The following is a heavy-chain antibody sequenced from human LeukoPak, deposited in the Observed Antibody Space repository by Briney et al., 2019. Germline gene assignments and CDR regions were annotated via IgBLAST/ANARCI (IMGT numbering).Heavy chain of an antibody. V-gene: IGHV3-7*03. J-gene: IGHJ5*02. CDR3: AKNLMGA. D-gene: IGHD1-26*01. CDR2: IKQDGSEK. CDR1: GFTFSSYG. Sequence: GGSLRLSCAASGFTFSSYGMHWVRQAPGKGLEWVANIKQDGSEKYYVDSVKGRFTISRDNAKNSLYLQMNSLRAEDTAVYYCAKNLMGACGQGTLVTVSS.